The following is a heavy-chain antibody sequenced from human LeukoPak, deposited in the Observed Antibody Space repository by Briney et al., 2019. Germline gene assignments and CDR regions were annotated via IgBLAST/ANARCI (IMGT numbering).Heavy chain of an antibody. D-gene: IGHD5-24*01. Sequence: SETLSLTCAVYGGSFSGYYWSWIRLPPGKGLEWIGEINHSGSTNYNPSLKSRVTISVDTSKNQFSLKLSSVTAADTAVYYCARARDGVLDYWGQGTLVTVSS. J-gene: IGHJ4*02. CDR2: INHSGST. V-gene: IGHV4-34*01. CDR1: GGSFSGYY. CDR3: ARARDGVLDY.